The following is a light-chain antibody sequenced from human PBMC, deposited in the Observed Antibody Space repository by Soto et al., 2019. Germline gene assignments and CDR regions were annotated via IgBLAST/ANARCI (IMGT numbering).Light chain of an antibody. Sequence: QSVLTQPPSVSGAPGQTVTISCNGARYDVQGNPQLPGTAPKLLIYGHTNRPSGVSGRFSGSQTGTSASLAVTGLQASDDADYYCQADDSRLSGTVVFGGGTKLTVL. CDR1: ARYD. J-gene: IGLJ2*01. CDR2: GHT. CDR3: QADDSRLSGTVV. V-gene: IGLV1-40*01.